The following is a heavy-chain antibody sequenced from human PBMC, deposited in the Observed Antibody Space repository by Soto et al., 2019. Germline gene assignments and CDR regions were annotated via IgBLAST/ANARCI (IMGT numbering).Heavy chain of an antibody. CDR3: ARRHCSGGSCFYHDAFDI. V-gene: IGHV5-51*01. Sequence: VQSLKISCKGSGYSFTSYWICCFREMPDKGLEWMGIIYPGDSDTRYSPSFQGQVTISADKSISTAYLQWSSLKASDTAMYYCARRHCSGGSCFYHDAFDIWGQGTMVTVSS. CDR2: IYPGDSDT. CDR1: GYSFTSYW. D-gene: IGHD2-15*01. J-gene: IGHJ3*02.